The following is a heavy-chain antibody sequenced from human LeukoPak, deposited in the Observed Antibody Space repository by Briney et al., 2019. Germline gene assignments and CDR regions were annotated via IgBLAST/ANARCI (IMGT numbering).Heavy chain of an antibody. J-gene: IGHJ4*02. D-gene: IGHD3-22*01. CDR1: GFTFSSYS. V-gene: IGHV3-48*04. CDR2: ISSSSSTI. Sequence: GGSLRLSCAASGFTFSSYSMNWVRQAPGKGLEWVSYISSSSSTIYYADSVKGRFTISRDNAKNSLYLQMNSLRAEDTAVYYCVRDSPYYYDSSGYFDYWGQGTLVTVSS. CDR3: VRDSPYYYDSSGYFDY.